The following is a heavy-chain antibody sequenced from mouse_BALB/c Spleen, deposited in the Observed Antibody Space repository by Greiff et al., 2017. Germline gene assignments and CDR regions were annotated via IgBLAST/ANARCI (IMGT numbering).Heavy chain of an antibody. CDR2: ISDGGSYT. CDR3: ARDLGHYFDY. Sequence: EVQGVESGGGLVKPGGSLKLSCAASGFTFSDYYMYWVRQTPEKRLEWVATISDGGSYTYYPDSVKGRFTISRDNAKNNLYLQMSSLKSEDTAMYYCARDLGHYFDYWGQGTTLTVSS. CDR1: GFTFSDYY. V-gene: IGHV5-4*02. J-gene: IGHJ2*01. D-gene: IGHD4-1*01.